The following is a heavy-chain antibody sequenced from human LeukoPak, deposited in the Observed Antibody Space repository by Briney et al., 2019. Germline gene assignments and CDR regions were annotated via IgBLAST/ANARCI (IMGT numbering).Heavy chain of an antibody. CDR3: ARDRLLYYYDSGPTGHFQH. V-gene: IGHV3-7*01. D-gene: IGHD3-22*01. J-gene: IGHJ1*01. CDR1: GFTFSSYG. CDR2: IKQDGSEK. Sequence: GGSLRLSCAASGFTFSSYGMHWVRQAPGKGLEWVANIKQDGSEKYYVDSVKGRFTISRDNAKNSLYLQMSSLRADDTAVYYCARDRLLYYYDSGPTGHFQHWGQGTLVTVSS.